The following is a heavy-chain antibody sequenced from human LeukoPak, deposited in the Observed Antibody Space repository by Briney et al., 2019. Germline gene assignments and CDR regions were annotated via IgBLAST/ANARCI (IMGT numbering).Heavy chain of an antibody. CDR1: GFTFSENW. J-gene: IGHJ4*02. Sequence: GGSLRLSCAASGFTFSENWMHWVRHAPGKGLEWVSRINSDGSRVTYAGSVKGRFTISRDNAKNTLYLQMNSLRVEDTAVYYCASSPVITRDWGQGTLVTVSS. D-gene: IGHD3-22*01. CDR2: INSDGSRV. V-gene: IGHV3-74*01. CDR3: ASSPVITRD.